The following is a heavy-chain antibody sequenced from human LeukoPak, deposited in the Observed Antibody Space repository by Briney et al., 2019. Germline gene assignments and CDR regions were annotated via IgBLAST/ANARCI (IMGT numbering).Heavy chain of an antibody. V-gene: IGHV2-70*01. CDR3: ARTSLTPGIAVAGTSDY. CDR2: IDWDEDK. Sequence: GXXLVNPTQTLTLTCTFSGFSLSTSGMCVSWIRQPPGKALEWLALIDWDEDKYYNTSRKTRLTISKHPSKNQVVLTMTNMDPVDTATYYCARTSLTPGIAVAGTSDYWGQGTLVTVSS. J-gene: IGHJ4*02. D-gene: IGHD6-19*01. CDR1: GFSLSTSGMC.